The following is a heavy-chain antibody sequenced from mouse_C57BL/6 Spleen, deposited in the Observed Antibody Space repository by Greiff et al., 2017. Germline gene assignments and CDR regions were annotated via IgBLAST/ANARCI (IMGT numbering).Heavy chain of an antibody. CDR1: GYTFTSYW. D-gene: IGHD2-5*01. V-gene: IGHV1-55*01. CDR2: IYPGSGST. J-gene: IGHJ2*01. Sequence: VQLQQSGAELVKPGASVKMSCKASGYTFTSYWITWVKQRPGQGLEWIGDIYPGSGSTKYNEKFKGKATLTVDTSSSTAYMELHSLTSEDSAVYFCARDYSNPDYWGQGTTLTVSS. CDR3: ARDYSNPDY.